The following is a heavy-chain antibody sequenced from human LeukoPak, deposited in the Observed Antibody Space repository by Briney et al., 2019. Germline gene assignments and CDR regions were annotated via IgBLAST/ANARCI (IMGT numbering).Heavy chain of an antibody. J-gene: IGHJ3*02. D-gene: IGHD3-22*01. Sequence: PGGSLRLSCAASGFTFSSYAMSWVRQAPGKGLEWVSVISGSGGSTYYADSVKGRFTTSRDNSKNTLYLQMNSLRAEDTAVYYCARDVPAYYYDSSGYTDAFDIWGQGTMVTVSS. V-gene: IGHV3-23*01. CDR1: GFTFSSYA. CDR3: ARDVPAYYYDSSGYTDAFDI. CDR2: ISGSGGST.